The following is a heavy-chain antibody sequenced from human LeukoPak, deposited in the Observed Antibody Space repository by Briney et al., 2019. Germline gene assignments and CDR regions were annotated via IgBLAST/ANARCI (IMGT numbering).Heavy chain of an antibody. CDR2: ISAHNGNT. V-gene: IGHV1-18*01. CDR1: GYTFTNYV. CDR3: AREGAFGIQLWPIDHDGFDI. J-gene: IGHJ3*02. D-gene: IGHD5-18*01. Sequence: ASVKVSCKASGYTFTNYVFSWVRQAPGHGLEWLGWISAHNGNTKYAQKFQGRVSMTTDTSTSTAYMELRSLRSDDTAVYYCAREGAFGIQLWPIDHDGFDIWGQGTRVTVSS.